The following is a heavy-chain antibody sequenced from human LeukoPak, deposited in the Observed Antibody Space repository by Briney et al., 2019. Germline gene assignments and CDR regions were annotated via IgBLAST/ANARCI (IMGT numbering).Heavy chain of an antibody. Sequence: PGGSLRLSCAASGFTFSTYWMAWVRQAPGKGLEWVANIKRDGSQKNYVDSVKGRFTISRDSAKSSLYLQMNSLRAEDTAVYYCARLTFGGVIGFDYWGQGTLVTVSS. D-gene: IGHD3-16*02. V-gene: IGHV3-7*02. CDR2: IKRDGSQK. J-gene: IGHJ4*02. CDR1: GFTFSTYW. CDR3: ARLTFGGVIGFDY.